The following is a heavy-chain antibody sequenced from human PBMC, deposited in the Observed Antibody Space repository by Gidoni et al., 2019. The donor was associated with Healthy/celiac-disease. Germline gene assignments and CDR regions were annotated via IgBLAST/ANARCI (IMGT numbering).Heavy chain of an antibody. CDR2: IKSKTDGGTT. CDR1: AFTFSNAW. Sequence: EVQLVESGGGLVTPGGSLRLSCAASAFTFSNAWMSWVRQAPGKGLEWVGRIKSKTDGGTTDYAAPVKGRFTISRDDSKNTLYLQMNSLKTEDTAVYYCTTGGEEYCSSTSCYWKDYWGQGTLVTVSS. CDR3: TTGGEEYCSSTSCYWKDY. J-gene: IGHJ4*02. V-gene: IGHV3-15*01. D-gene: IGHD2-2*01.